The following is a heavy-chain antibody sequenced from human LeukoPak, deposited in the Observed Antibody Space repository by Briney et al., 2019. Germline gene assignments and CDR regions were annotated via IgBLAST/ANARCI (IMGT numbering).Heavy chain of an antibody. J-gene: IGHJ4*02. Sequence: GGSLRLSCAASGFTFSSYATHWVRQAPGKGLEYVSAISSNGGSTYYANSVKGRFTISRDNSKNTLYLQMGSLRAEDMAVYYCARGRGGQENRKREEFDYWGQGTLVTVSS. V-gene: IGHV3-64*01. CDR1: GFTFSSYA. CDR3: ARGRGGQENRKREEFDY. CDR2: ISSNGGST. D-gene: IGHD2/OR15-2a*01.